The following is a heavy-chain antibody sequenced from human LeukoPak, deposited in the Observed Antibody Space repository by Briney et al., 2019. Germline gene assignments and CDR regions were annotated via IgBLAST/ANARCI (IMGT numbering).Heavy chain of an antibody. CDR1: GGSISSYY. CDR2: IYYSGST. Sequence: SETLSLTCTVSGGSISSYYWSWIRQPPGKGLEWIGYIYYSGSTNYNPSLKSRVTISVDTSKNQFSLNLSSVTAADTAVYYCARVHYGSGSYYTAAHYYGMDVWGQGTTVTVSS. J-gene: IGHJ6*02. D-gene: IGHD3-10*01. CDR3: ARVHYGSGSYYTAAHYYGMDV. V-gene: IGHV4-59*01.